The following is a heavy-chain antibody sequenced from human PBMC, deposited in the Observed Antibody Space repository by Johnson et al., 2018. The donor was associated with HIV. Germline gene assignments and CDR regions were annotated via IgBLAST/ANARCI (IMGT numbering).Heavy chain of an antibody. D-gene: IGHD7-27*01. V-gene: IGHV3-7*02. CDR3: ARQLATGDDAFDI. J-gene: IGHJ3*02. CDR1: GFTFSDYY. Sequence: VQLVESGGGLVKPGGSLRLSCAASGFTFSDYYMSWIRQAPGKGLEWVANIKQDGSEKYYVDSVKGRFTISRDNAKNSLYLQMNSLRAEDTAVYYCARQLATGDDAFDIWGQGTMVTVSS. CDR2: IKQDGSEK.